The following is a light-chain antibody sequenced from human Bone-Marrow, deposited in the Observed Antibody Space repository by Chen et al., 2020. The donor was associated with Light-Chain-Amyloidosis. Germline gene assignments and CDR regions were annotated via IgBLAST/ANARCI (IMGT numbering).Light chain of an antibody. CDR3: QQYGTSPLT. CDR2: GSS. CDR1: QTISSNY. J-gene: IGKJ4*01. V-gene: IGKV3-20*01. Sequence: EIVLTQSPGTLSLSRGEGAKLSCRASQTISSNYLTWYQQKFGQAPRLLIYGSSSRATGIPDRFTGSASGTDFTLTINRLEPEDVAMYYCQQYGTSPLTFGGGTKVEIK.